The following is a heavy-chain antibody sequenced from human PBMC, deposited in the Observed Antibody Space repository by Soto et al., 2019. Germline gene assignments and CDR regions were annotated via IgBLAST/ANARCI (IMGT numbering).Heavy chain of an antibody. J-gene: IGHJ4*02. Sequence: GGSLRLSCAASGFTFSSYTMHWVRQAPGKGLEWVSSISSGNSYIYYADSVKGRFTISRDNAKNSVYLQMNSLRAEDTAVYYCARDFYHDSDWGQGTLVTVSS. CDR2: ISSGNSYI. D-gene: IGHD3-22*01. V-gene: IGHV3-21*01. CDR1: GFTFSSYT. CDR3: ARDFYHDSD.